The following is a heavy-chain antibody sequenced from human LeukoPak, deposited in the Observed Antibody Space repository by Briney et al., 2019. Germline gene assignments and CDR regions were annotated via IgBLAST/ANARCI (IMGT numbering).Heavy chain of an antibody. CDR1: GFTFRDYY. CDR2: ISPGGDAT. J-gene: IGHJ4*02. V-gene: IGHV3-11*01. D-gene: IGHD6-19*01. Sequence: GGSLRLSCAASGFTFRDYYMNWIRQAPGKGLEWVSYISPGGDATYFADSVKGRFTISRDNAKNSLYLQMNSLTAEDTAVYYCAGGLDIAVAGPGGYFDYWGQGTLVTVSS. CDR3: AGGLDIAVAGPGGYFDY.